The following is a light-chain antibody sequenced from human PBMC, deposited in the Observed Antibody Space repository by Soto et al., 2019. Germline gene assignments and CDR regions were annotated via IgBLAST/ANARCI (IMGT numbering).Light chain of an antibody. Sequence: IQMTQSPSTLSASVGDTVTLTCRSSQMIARWLAWYQQKPGTAPRLIIYDATSLQSGVPSRFSASASGTDFTLTISSLHPDDFATYYCLQYNTFPHTFGQRTKLEI. CDR1: QMIARW. V-gene: IGKV1-5*01. CDR3: LQYNTFPHT. CDR2: DAT. J-gene: IGKJ2*01.